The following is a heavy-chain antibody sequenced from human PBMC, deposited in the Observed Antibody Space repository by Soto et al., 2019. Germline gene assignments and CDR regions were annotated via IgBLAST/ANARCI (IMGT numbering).Heavy chain of an antibody. Sequence: DVQLLESGGGLVQPGGSLKLSCVASGFSFNKYAMIWVRQAQGKGQEWVSGITGSGSSIQYTASVKGRFTISRDNSKNTVYLQMDYLRAEDTAMYYCAKDDVSGDGLWLVSAWGQGTPVTVS. CDR2: ITGSGSSI. CDR3: AKDDVSGDGLWLVSA. V-gene: IGHV3-23*01. J-gene: IGHJ5*02. CDR1: GFSFNKYA. D-gene: IGHD2-21*02.